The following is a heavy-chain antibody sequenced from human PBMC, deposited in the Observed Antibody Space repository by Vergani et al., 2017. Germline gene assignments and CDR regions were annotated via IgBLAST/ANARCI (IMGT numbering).Heavy chain of an antibody. CDR1: GYTFTSYD. V-gene: IGHV1-8*01. Sequence: QVQLVQSGAEVKKPGASVKVSCKASGYTFTSYDINWVRQATGQGLEWMGWMNPNSGNTGYAQKFQGRVTMTRNTSISTAYMELSSLRSEDTAVYYCARDLATAYDSSSYAPAGFDYWGQGTLVTVSS. J-gene: IGHJ4*02. CDR3: ARDLATAYDSSSYAPAGFDY. CDR2: MNPNSGNT. D-gene: IGHD3-22*01.